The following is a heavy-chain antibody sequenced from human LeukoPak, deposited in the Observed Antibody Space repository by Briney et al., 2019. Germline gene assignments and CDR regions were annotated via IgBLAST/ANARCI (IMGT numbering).Heavy chain of an antibody. D-gene: IGHD2-8*01. J-gene: IGHJ4*02. CDR1: GFTVRNAW. Sequence: GGSLTLSCAASGFTVRNAWKSWVRHAGGRWKEWVVRIKSEAAGRTADYAAPVKCIFTVARDDSKITMYVQTQSTKTDDTAVYYCTAVIRTCTLDYWGQGTLVTVSS. CDR2: IKSEAAGRTA. CDR3: TAVIRTCTLDY. V-gene: IGHV3-15*01.